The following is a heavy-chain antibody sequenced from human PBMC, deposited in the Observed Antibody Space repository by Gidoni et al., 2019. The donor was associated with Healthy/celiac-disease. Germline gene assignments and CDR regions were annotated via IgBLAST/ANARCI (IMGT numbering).Heavy chain of an antibody. Sequence: QLQLQESGPGLVKPSETPSLTRTVSGGSISSSRYYWGWIRQPPGKGLEWIGSIYYSGSTYYNPSLKSRVTISVDTSKNQFSLKLSSVTAADTAVYYCARQYYYDSSGWIDYWGQGTLVTVSS. CDR2: IYYSGST. J-gene: IGHJ4*02. V-gene: IGHV4-39*01. D-gene: IGHD3-22*01. CDR3: ARQYYYDSSGWIDY. CDR1: GGSISSSRYY.